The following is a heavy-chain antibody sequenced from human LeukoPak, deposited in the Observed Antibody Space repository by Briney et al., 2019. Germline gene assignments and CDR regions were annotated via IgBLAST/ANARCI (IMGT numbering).Heavy chain of an antibody. D-gene: IGHD2-8*02. CDR2: ISGSDGST. J-gene: IGHJ4*02. CDR1: GFTFSNYA. V-gene: IGHV3-23*01. Sequence: PGGSLRLSCTASGFTFSNYAMSWVRQAPGKGLEWVSTISGSDGSTYYADSVKGRFTISRDNSKNTLYLQMNSLRVEDTAIYYCAKGRGYSTGGRCYSDYWGQGTLVTVYS. CDR3: AKGRGYSTGGRCYSDY.